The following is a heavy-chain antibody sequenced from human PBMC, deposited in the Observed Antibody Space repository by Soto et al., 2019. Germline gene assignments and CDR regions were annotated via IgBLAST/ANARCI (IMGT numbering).Heavy chain of an antibody. J-gene: IGHJ4*02. CDR1: NFSISSGYY. V-gene: IGHV4-38-2*01. Sequence: SETLSLTCVVSNFSISSGYYWGWIRQSPGKGLEWIASIYRSGTTSYNPSLKSRVTISVDPPKNQFSLMLTAVTAADTAVYYCARTHSGSYYSVFNYWGRGSLVTVSS. CDR2: IYRSGTT. D-gene: IGHD1-26*01. CDR3: ARTHSGSYYSVFNY.